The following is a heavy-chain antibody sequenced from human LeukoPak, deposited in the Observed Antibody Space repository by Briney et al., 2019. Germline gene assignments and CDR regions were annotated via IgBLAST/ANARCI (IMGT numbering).Heavy chain of an antibody. CDR3: ARHPYYYYYMDV. Sequence: SETLSLPCSVSGGSISSSSYYWVWIRQPPGKGLEWIGSIYYSGSTYYNPSLKSRVTISVDMSKNQFSLNLNSVTAADTAVYYCARHPYYYYYMDVWGKGTTVTVSS. CDR2: IYYSGST. J-gene: IGHJ6*03. CDR1: GGSISSSSYY. V-gene: IGHV4-39*01.